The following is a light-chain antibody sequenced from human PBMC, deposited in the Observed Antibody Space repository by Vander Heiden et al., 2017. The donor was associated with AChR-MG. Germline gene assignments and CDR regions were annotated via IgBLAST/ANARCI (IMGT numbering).Light chain of an antibody. CDR1: SGYVGSNH. J-gene: IGLJ2*01. Sequence: NFMLTQPPSVPEAPGKSVTISCTGGSGYVGSNHVQWCRQRPASAPNTFIFYDVRRRSWVPARFSGAIERSTNAASLIIWGLTTEDEADYCCQSYDSSSMVFGGGTKLTVL. CDR2: YDV. CDR3: QSYDSSSMV. V-gene: IGLV6-57*02.